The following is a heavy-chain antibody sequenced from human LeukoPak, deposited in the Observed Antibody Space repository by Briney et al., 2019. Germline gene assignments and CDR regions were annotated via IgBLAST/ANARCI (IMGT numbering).Heavy chain of an antibody. V-gene: IGHV3-23*01. D-gene: IGHD4-17*01. CDR3: AKWDGDLYYYYYMDV. CDR1: GSTFTFYA. CDR2: ISVSGGST. Sequence: GGSLRLSCAASGSTFTFYAMSWVRQAPGRGLEGVSVISVSGGSTYYAGSVKGRFTISRDNSKNTLYLQMDSLRAEDTAVYYCAKWDGDLYYYYYMDVWGKGTTVTVSS. J-gene: IGHJ6*03.